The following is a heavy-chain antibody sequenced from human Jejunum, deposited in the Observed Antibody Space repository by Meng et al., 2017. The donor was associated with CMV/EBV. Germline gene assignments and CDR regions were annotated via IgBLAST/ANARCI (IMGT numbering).Heavy chain of an antibody. CDR1: GFPFPSSS. J-gene: IGHJ4*02. CDR2: LKEDGSQT. V-gene: IGHV3-7*01. D-gene: IGHD6-19*01. Sequence: FAASGFPFPSSSMACVRQAPGKGLGWVATLKEDGSQTSYVDSVKGRFTISRDNARNSLCLQMNSLRVEDTAMYYCARYNSSASHDFWGQGTLVTVSS. CDR3: ARYNSSASHDF.